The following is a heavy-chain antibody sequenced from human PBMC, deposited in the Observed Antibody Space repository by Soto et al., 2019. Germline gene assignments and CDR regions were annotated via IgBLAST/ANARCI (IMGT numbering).Heavy chain of an antibody. CDR3: ARDAKVVVVAATAPGLAFDI. Sequence: QVHLVQSGAEVKKPGSSVKVSCKASGGTFSSYAISWVRQAPGQGLEWMGGIIPISGTANYAQKFQGRVTIAAVDSTSTAYMELSRLRSEDTAVYYCARDAKVVVVAATAPGLAFDIWGQGKMVTVSS. J-gene: IGHJ3*02. D-gene: IGHD2-15*01. V-gene: IGHV1-69*01. CDR1: GGTFSSYA. CDR2: IIPISGTA.